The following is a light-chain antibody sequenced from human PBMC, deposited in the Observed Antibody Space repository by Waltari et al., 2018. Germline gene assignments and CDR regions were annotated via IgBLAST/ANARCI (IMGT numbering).Light chain of an antibody. J-gene: IGKJ1*01. CDR2: QVA. CDR1: QSLVNSDGNTY. Sequence: DVVMTQSPLSLSITPGQPASISCRSSQSLVNSDGNTYLSWYQQKAGQPPRLLIYQVANRYSGVPDRFSGSGAGTDFTLKISRVEAEDVGVYYGGQGTHLWTFGQGTKVEIK. CDR3: GQGTHLWT. V-gene: IGKV2-30*01.